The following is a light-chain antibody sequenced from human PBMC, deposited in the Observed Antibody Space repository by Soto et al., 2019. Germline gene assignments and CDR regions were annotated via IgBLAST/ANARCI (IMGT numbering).Light chain of an antibody. CDR1: QGINKF. CDR2: GAS. V-gene: IGKV1-9*01. J-gene: IGKJ2*02. Sequence: IQLTQSPSSLSASVGDRVTITCRASQGINKFLAWYQQRPGKAPQLLVYGASTLQSGGPSRFSGSGSGTDFTLTISSRQPEDFATYSCQQRTNFRCTVGQGTKLDIK. CDR3: QQRTNFRCT.